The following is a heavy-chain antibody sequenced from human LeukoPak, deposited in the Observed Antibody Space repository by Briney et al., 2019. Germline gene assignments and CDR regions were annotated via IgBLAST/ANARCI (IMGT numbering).Heavy chain of an antibody. CDR3: ATPMYYYDSSGQPLDY. Sequence: GGSLRLSCAASGFTFSSYAMSWVRQAPGKGLEWVSAISGSGGSTYYADSVKGRFTISRDNSKNTLYLQMNSLRAEDTAVYYRATPMYYYDSSGQPLDYWGQGTLVTVSS. D-gene: IGHD3-22*01. V-gene: IGHV3-23*01. CDR2: ISGSGGST. J-gene: IGHJ4*02. CDR1: GFTFSSYA.